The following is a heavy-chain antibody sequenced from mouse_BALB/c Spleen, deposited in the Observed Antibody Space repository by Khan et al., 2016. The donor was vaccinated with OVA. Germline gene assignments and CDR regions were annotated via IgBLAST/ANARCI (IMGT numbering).Heavy chain of an antibody. CDR3: ARSNGNYWFAY. CDR2: INTYTGEP. J-gene: IGHJ3*01. D-gene: IGHD2-1*01. CDR1: GYTLTNYG. Sequence: QIQLVQSGPELKKPGETVKISCKASGYTLTNYGMNWVKQAPGKGLKWMGWINTYTGEPTYAEDFKGRIAFSLETSASTAYLQINNQKNEDTATYFCARSNGNYWFAYWGQGTLVTVSA. V-gene: IGHV9-3-1*01.